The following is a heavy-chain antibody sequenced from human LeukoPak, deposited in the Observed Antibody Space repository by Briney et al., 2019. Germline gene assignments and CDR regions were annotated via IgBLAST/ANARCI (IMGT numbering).Heavy chain of an antibody. CDR2: IYSGGST. CDR3: ARGQFYYGSGTFYPMDS. V-gene: IGHV3-66*01. D-gene: IGHD3-10*01. Sequence: GGSLRLSCAASRFTVSNNYIAWVRQAPGKGLEWFSVIYSGGSTYYADSVKGRFSLSRDNSKNTLYLQMNSLTDEDTAVYHCARGQFYYGSGTFYPMDSWGQGTLVTVSS. J-gene: IGHJ4*02. CDR1: RFTVSNNY.